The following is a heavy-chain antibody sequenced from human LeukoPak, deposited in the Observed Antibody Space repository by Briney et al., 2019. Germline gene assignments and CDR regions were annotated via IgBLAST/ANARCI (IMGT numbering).Heavy chain of an antibody. CDR3: ARGGSIYYYDSSGKYYYYMDV. J-gene: IGHJ6*03. Sequence: ASVKVSCKASGYTFASYGISWVRQAPGQGLEWMGWISTYNGNTNYALKLQGRVTMTTDTSTSTAYMELRSLRSDDTAVYYCARGGSIYYYDSSGKYYYYMDVWGKGTTVTISS. CDR1: GYTFASYG. D-gene: IGHD3-22*01. V-gene: IGHV1-18*01. CDR2: ISTYNGNT.